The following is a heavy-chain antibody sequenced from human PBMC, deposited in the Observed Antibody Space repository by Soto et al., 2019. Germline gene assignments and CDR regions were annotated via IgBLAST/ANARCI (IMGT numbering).Heavy chain of an antibody. J-gene: IGHJ4*02. D-gene: IGHD6-13*01. Sequence: ASVKVSCKASGYTLTSYAMHWVRQAPGQRLEWMGWINAGNGNTKYSQKFQGRVTITRDTSASTAYMELSSLRSEDTAVYYCASEWYSSSWYEFDYWGQGTLVTVSS. CDR3: ASEWYSSSWYEFDY. V-gene: IGHV1-3*01. CDR2: INAGNGNT. CDR1: GYTLTSYA.